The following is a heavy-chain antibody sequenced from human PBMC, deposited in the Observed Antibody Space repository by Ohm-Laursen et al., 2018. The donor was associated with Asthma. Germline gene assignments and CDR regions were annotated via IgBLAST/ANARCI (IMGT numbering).Heavy chain of an antibody. Sequence: SLRLSCTASGFTFSSYDMHWVRQAPGKGLEWVALIWHDGTNENYGDSVKGRFSISRDNSKSTVSLQMDSLRPEDTAVYYCATQRVFDWFHFDCWGQGTQVTVSS. J-gene: IGHJ4*02. CDR3: ATQRVFDWFHFDC. CDR2: IWHDGTNE. V-gene: IGHV3-30*02. D-gene: IGHD3-9*01. CDR1: GFTFSSYD.